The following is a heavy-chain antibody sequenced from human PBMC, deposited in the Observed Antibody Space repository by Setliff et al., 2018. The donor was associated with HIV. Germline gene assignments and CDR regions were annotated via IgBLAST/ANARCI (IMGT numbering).Heavy chain of an antibody. CDR3: ARRPLFGVVIASVAKMEFDY. D-gene: IGHD3-3*01. CDR2: IYSTGST. V-gene: IGHV4-59*11. CDR1: GPSINIHY. J-gene: IGHJ4*02. Sequence: PSETLSLTCTVSGPSINIHYWSWIRQSPGKAFEWIGYIYSTGSTNYNPSLQSRVTISMVASRNQFSLKIDSVTAADTAVYYCARRPLFGVVIASVAKMEFDYWGQGTLVTVSS.